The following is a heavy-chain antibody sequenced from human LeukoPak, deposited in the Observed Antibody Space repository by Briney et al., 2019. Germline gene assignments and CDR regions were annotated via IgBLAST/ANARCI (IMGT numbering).Heavy chain of an antibody. CDR1: GGSISSGGYS. J-gene: IGHJ4*02. V-gene: IGHV4-30-2*01. D-gene: IGHD5-24*01. CDR2: IYHSGST. CDR3: ARAPMATSPFDY. Sequence: SETLSLTCAVSGGSISSGGYSWSWIRQPPGKGLEWIGYIYHSGSTYYNPSLKSRVTISVDRSKNQFSLKLSSVTAADTAVYYCARAPMATSPFDYWGQGTLVTVSS.